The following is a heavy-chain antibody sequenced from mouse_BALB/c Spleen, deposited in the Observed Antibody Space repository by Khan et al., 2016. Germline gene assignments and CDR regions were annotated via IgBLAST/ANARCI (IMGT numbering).Heavy chain of an antibody. V-gene: IGHV10-1*02. J-gene: IGHJ2*01. CDR2: IRSKSNNYAI. Sequence: EVQLVESGGGLVQPKGSLKLSCAASGFTFNTYAMNWVRQAPGKGLEWVARIRSKSNNYAIYYADSVKDRFTISRDESQSMLCLQMNNLKTEDTAMYYCVRQGGWEDYFDYWGQGTTLTVSS. CDR1: GFTFNTYA. CDR3: VRQGGWEDYFDY. D-gene: IGHD2-3*01.